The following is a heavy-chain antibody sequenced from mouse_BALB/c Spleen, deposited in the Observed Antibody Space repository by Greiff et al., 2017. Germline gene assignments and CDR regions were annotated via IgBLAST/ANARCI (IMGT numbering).Heavy chain of an antibody. CDR2: ISSGSSTI. V-gene: IGHV5-17*02. J-gene: IGHJ2*01. CDR3: ARDDGYTLSDLDY. D-gene: IGHD2-3*01. CDR1: GFTFSSFG. Sequence: EVQGVESGGGLVQPGGSRKLSCAASGFTFSSFGMHWVRQAPEKGLEWVAYISSGSSTIYYADTVKGRFTISRDNPKNTLFLQMTSLRSEDTAMYDCARDDGYTLSDLDYWGQGTTLTVSS.